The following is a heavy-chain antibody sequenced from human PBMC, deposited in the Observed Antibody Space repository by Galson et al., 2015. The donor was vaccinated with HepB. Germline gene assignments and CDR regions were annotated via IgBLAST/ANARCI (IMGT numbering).Heavy chain of an antibody. V-gene: IGHV3-66*01. CDR2: IYSSGAT. J-gene: IGHJ4*02. CDR3: TRVPYGAARMYYFDY. CDR1: GFSASNNY. D-gene: IGHD6-6*01. Sequence: SLRLSCAASGFSASNNYMSWVRRAPGKGLEWVSIIYSSGATFYADSVKGRFNISRDNSKNTLFLQMDSLRADDTAVYFCTRVPYGAARMYYFDYWGQGARVTVSS.